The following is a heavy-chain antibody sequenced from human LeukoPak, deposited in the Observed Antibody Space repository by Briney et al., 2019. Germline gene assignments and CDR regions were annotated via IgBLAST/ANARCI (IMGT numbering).Heavy chain of an antibody. CDR2: IYYSGST. V-gene: IGHV4-59*01. CDR3: ARAEGTFDY. CDR1: GGSISSYY. D-gene: IGHD1-1*01. J-gene: IGHJ4*02. Sequence: PSETLSLTCTVSGGSISSYYWSWIRQPPGKGLEWIGYIYYSGSTNYNPSLKSRVTISVDTSKSQFSLKLSSVTAADTAVYYCARAEGTFDYWGQGTLVSVSS.